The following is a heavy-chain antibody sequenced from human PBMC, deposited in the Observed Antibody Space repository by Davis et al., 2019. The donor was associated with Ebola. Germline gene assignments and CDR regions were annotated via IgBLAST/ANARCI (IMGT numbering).Heavy chain of an antibody. V-gene: IGHV3-30*04. CDR2: ISNDGDNN. CDR1: GFTFSSYT. Sequence: GESLKISCAASGFTFSSYTLHWVRQAPGKGLEWVAVISNDGDNNYHADSVQGRFTISRDNSKNTLYLQMNSLRAEDTAVYYCTKATGGPWFDPWGQGTLVTVSS. D-gene: IGHD3-10*01. J-gene: IGHJ5*02. CDR3: TKATGGPWFDP.